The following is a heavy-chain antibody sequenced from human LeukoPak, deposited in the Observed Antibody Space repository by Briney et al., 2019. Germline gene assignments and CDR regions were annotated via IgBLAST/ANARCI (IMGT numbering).Heavy chain of an antibody. CDR1: GYTFTSYG. CDR3: ARDGHDYGDYGY. V-gene: IGHV1-18*01. CDR2: ISAYNGNT. J-gene: IGHJ4*02. D-gene: IGHD4-17*01. Sequence: ASVKVSCKASGYTFTSYGISWVRQAPGQGLEWMGWISAYNGNTNYAQKLQGRVTMTTDTSTSTAYTELRSLRSDDTAVYYCARDGHDYGDYGYWGQGTLVTVSS.